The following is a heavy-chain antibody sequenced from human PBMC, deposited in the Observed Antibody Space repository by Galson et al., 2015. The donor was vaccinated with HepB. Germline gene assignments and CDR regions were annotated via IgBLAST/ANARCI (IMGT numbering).Heavy chain of an antibody. Sequence: SLRLSCAASGFTFSGSVMHWVRQASGKGLEWVGRIRSKANSYATAYAASVKGRFTISRDDSKNTAYLQMNSLKTEDTAVYYCTVTTDYYYGMDVWGQGTTVTVSS. CDR1: GFTFSGSV. J-gene: IGHJ6*02. V-gene: IGHV3-73*01. CDR2: IRSKANSYAT. D-gene: IGHD4-17*01. CDR3: TVTTDYYYGMDV.